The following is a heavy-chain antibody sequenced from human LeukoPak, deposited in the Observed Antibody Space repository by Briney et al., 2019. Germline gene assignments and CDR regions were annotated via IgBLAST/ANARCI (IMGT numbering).Heavy chain of an antibody. CDR1: GYTFTSYY. D-gene: IGHD3-10*01. CDR2: INPSGGST. V-gene: IGHV1-46*01. J-gene: IGHJ4*02. Sequence: GASVKVSCKASGYTFTSYYMHWVRPAPGQGLEWMGIINPSGGSTSYVQKFQGRVTMTRDMSTSTVYMELSSLRSEDTAVYYCARGTVPEPFDYWGQGTLVTVSS. CDR3: ARGTVPEPFDY.